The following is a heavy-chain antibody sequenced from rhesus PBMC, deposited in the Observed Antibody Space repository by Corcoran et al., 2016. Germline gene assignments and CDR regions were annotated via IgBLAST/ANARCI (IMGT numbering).Heavy chain of an antibody. CDR3: ATFPDV. V-gene: IGHV4-173*01. J-gene: IGHJ5-2*02. CDR1: GRSISSNY. CDR2: ISGSGGNT. Sequence: QLQLQESGPGLVKPSETLSLTCTVSGRSISSNYWCWTRQPPGKGLEWIGRISGSGGNTDYKPSRNSRVTISTDPSKNQFSLKLTSVTAADTAIYYCATFPDVWGRGVLVTVSS.